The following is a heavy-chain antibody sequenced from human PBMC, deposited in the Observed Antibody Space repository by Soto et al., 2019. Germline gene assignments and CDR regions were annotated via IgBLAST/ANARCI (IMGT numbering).Heavy chain of an antibody. CDR1: GFTFSNYR. V-gene: IGHV3-74*01. CDR3: ERSWGGGLVS. CDR2: IKRDGSST. Sequence: EVQLVESGGGLVQPGGSLRLSCAASGFTFSNYRMHWVRQAPGKGLVWVSRIKRDGSSTSYAASVKGRFTISRDNAKNTLYMQMNSLRPEDTAVYYCERSWGGGLVSWGQGTMVTVSS. D-gene: IGHD1-26*01. J-gene: IGHJ4*02.